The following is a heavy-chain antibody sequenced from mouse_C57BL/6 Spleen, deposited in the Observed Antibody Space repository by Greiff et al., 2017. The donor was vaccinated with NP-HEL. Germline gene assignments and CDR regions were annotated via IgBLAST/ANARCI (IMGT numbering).Heavy chain of an antibody. J-gene: IGHJ1*03. CDR1: GYAFSSSW. D-gene: IGHD2-1*01. CDR3: ARTIYGNHWYFDV. CDR2: IYPGDGDT. Sequence: VQLQQSGPELVKPGASVKISCKASGYAFSSSWMNWVKQRPGKGLEWIGRIYPGDGDTNYNGKFKGKATLTADKSSSTAYMQLSSLTSEDSAVYFCARTIYGNHWYFDVWGTGTTVTVSS. V-gene: IGHV1-82*01.